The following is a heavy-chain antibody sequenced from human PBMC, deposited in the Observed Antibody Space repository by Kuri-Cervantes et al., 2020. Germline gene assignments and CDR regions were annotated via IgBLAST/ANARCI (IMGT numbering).Heavy chain of an antibody. CDR2: INSDGSST. D-gene: IGHD2-15*01. CDR3: ARVAPNYYYGMDV. CDR1: GFTFSSYW. V-gene: IGHV3-74*01. Sequence: GESLKISCAASGFTFSSYWMHWVRQAPGKGLVWVSRINSDGSSTYYADSVKGRFTISRDNSKNTLYLQMNSLRAEDTAVYYCARVAPNYYYGMDVWGQGTTVTVSS. J-gene: IGHJ6*02.